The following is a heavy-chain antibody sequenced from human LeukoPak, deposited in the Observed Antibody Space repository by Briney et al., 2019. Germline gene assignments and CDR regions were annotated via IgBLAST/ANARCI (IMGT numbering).Heavy chain of an antibody. CDR1: GFTVSSNY. CDR2: IYSGGST. V-gene: IGHV3-66*01. J-gene: IGHJ4*02. D-gene: IGHD5-18*01. CDR3: ARGYSYGCFDY. Sequence: GGSLRLSCAASGFTVSSNYMSWVRQAPGKGLEWVSVIYSGGSTYYADSVEGRFTISRDNSKNTLYLQMNSLRAEDTAVYYCARGYSYGCFDYWGQGTLVTVSS.